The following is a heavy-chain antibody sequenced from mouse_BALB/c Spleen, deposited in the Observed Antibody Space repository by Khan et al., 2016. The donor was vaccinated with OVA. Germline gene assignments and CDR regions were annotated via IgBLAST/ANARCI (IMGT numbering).Heavy chain of an antibody. V-gene: IGHV2-6-4*01. CDR2: IWGGGGT. CDR3: ARAYYRYDGYYAMDY. J-gene: IGHJ4*01. Sequence: QVQLKQSGPGLVAPSQSLSITCTVSGFSLSSYNIHWVRQPPGKGLEWLGMIWGGGGTDYNSTLKIRLSISKDNSKSQVFLKMNSLQTYDTAMYFCARAYYRYDGYYAMDYWGQGTSVTVSS. D-gene: IGHD2-14*01. CDR1: GFSLSSYN.